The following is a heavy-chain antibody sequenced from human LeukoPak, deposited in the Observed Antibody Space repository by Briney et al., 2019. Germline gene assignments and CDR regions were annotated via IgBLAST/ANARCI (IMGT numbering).Heavy chain of an antibody. CDR2: INPNSGGT. CDR1: GYTFTGYY. D-gene: IGHD3-22*01. V-gene: IGHV1-2*02. J-gene: IGHJ4*02. Sequence: ASVKVSCKASGYTFTGYYMHWVRQAPGQGLEWMGWINPNSGGTNYAQKFQGRVTMTRDTSISTAYMELSRLRSDDTAVYYCARAPSSSGYDSDYWGQGTLVTVSS. CDR3: ARAPSSSGYDSDY.